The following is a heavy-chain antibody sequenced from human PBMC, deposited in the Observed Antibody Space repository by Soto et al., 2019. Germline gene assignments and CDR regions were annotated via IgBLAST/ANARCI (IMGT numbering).Heavy chain of an antibody. CDR2: IKQDGIEK. Sequence: GGSLRLSCAASGFSFSSSWMSWVRQAPGKGLGWVAGIKQDGIEKYYLASVKGRFTISRDNARNTLYLQLRSLRAADTAVYYCSRDKHDYAMWGQGTRVTVSS. J-gene: IGHJ1*01. CDR3: SRDKHDYAM. CDR1: GFSFSSSW. V-gene: IGHV3-7*03. D-gene: IGHD2-8*01.